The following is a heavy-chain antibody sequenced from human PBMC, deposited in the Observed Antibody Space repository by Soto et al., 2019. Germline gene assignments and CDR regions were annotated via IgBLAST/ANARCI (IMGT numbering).Heavy chain of an antibody. CDR3: AREVVTPYYYDSSGPDAPFAY. Sequence: ASVKVSCKASGYTFTSYAMHWVRQAPGQRLEWMGWINAGNGNTKYSQKFQGRVTITRDTSASTAYMELSSLRSEDTAVYYCAREVVTPYYYDSSGPDAPFAYWGQGTLVTVSS. CDR2: INAGNGNT. D-gene: IGHD3-22*01. CDR1: GYTFTSYA. J-gene: IGHJ4*02. V-gene: IGHV1-3*01.